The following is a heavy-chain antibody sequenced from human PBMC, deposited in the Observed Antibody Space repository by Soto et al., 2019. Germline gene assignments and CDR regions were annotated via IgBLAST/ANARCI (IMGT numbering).Heavy chain of an antibody. D-gene: IGHD5-12*01. J-gene: IGHJ5*02. CDR2: VIGSGSRT. CDR3: ARDRGVARGWFDP. Sequence: EVQLLESGGGLVQPGGSLRLSCAASGFTFTSYAMTWVRQAPGKGLEWVSVVIGSGSRTYYADSVKDRFTISRDNFKNTLYLQMNSLRADDTAVYYCARDRGVARGWFDPWGQGTLVTVCS. V-gene: IGHV3-23*01. CDR1: GFTFTSYA.